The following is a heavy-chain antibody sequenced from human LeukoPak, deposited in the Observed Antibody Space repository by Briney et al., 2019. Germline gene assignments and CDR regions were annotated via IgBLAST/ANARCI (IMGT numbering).Heavy chain of an antibody. CDR2: IWYDGSNK. J-gene: IGHJ4*02. V-gene: IGHV3-33*08. D-gene: IGHD4-17*01. CDR1: GFTFSIYA. CDR3: ARDPTRVGDYGLDY. Sequence: GRSLRLSCAASGFTFSIYAMSWVRQAPGKGLEWVAVIWYDGSNKYYADSVKGRFTISRDNSKNTLYLQMNSLRAEDTAVYYCARDPTRVGDYGLDYWGQGTLVTVSS.